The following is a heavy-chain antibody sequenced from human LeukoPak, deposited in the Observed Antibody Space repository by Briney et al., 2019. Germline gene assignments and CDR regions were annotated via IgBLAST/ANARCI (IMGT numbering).Heavy chain of an antibody. J-gene: IGHJ6*03. D-gene: IGHD6-19*01. CDR3: ARGTSSGWSAGYYYYYMDV. CDR1: GGSISSGSYY. Sequence: SETLSLTCTVSGGSISSGSYYWSWIRQPAGKGLEWIGRIYTSGSTNYNPSLKSRVTISVDTSKNQFSLKLSSVTAADTAVYYRARGTSSGWSAGYYYYYMDVWGKGTTVTISS. CDR2: IYTSGST. V-gene: IGHV4-61*02.